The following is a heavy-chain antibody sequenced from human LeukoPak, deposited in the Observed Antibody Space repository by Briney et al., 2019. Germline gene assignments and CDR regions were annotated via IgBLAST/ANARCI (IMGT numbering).Heavy chain of an antibody. V-gene: IGHV4-61*02. Sequence: PSETLSLTRTVSGGSISSGSYYWSWIRQPAGKGLEWIGRIYTSGSTNYNPSLKSRVTISVDTSKNQFSLKLTSVTAADTAVYYCAREYCSSSSCYFDYWGQGTLVTVSS. CDR1: GGSISSGSYY. D-gene: IGHD2-15*01. CDR2: IYTSGST. CDR3: AREYCSSSSCYFDY. J-gene: IGHJ4*02.